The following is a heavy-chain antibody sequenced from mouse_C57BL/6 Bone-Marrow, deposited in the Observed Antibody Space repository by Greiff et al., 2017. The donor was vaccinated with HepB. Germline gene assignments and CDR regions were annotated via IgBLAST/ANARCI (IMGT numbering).Heavy chain of an antibody. V-gene: IGHV5-4*03. D-gene: IGHD2-1*01. CDR3: TRARYGNYVYY. J-gene: IGHJ2*01. CDR2: ISDGGSYT. Sequence: EVKLVESGGGLVKPGGSLKLSCAASGFTFSSYAMSWVRQTPEKRLEWVATISDGGSYTFYPDNVKGRFTISRDNAKNNLYLQMSHLKSEDTAIYYCTRARYGNYVYYWGQGTTLTVSS. CDR1: GFTFSSYA.